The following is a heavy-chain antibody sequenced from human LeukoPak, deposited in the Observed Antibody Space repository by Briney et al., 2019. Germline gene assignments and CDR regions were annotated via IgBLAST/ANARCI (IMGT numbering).Heavy chain of an antibody. J-gene: IGHJ4*02. Sequence: QPGGSLRLSCSVSGFTFSSNTMHWVRQAPGKGLEYVSAISSHGGTTYYSDSVKGRFTVSRDNSKNTLYLQMTSLRAEDTAVYYCVEPYDYWGQGTLVTVSS. CDR3: VEPYDY. V-gene: IGHV3-64D*09. CDR2: ISSHGGTT. CDR1: GFTFSSNT.